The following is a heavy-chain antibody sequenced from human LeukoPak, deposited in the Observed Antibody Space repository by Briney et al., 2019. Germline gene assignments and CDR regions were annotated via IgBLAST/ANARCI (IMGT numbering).Heavy chain of an antibody. J-gene: IGHJ4*02. CDR3: AKSIVVVTATLYYFDY. D-gene: IGHD2-21*02. CDR2: ISGSGGGT. V-gene: IGHV3-23*01. Sequence: GGSLRLSCAASGFTFSSSAMSWVHQAPGKGLEWVSAISGSGGGTYYADSVKGRFTISRDNSKNTLYLQMNSLRAEDTAVYYCAKSIVVVTATLYYFDYWGQGTLVTVSS. CDR1: GFTFSSSA.